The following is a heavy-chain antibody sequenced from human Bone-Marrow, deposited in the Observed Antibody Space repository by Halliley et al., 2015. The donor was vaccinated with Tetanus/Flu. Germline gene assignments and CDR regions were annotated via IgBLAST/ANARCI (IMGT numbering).Heavy chain of an antibody. CDR2: INHSGTP. J-gene: IGHJ4*02. V-gene: IGHV4-34*01. Sequence: GKGLGWMGEINHSGTPNYTPSLKRRVTISVDTSKTQFSRRLSSVTAADTAVYYCASRSGWYFSYWGQGTLVTVSS. D-gene: IGHD6-19*01. CDR3: ASRSGWYFSY.